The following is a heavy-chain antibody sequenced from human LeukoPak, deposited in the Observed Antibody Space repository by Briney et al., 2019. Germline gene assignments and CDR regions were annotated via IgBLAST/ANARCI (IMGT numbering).Heavy chain of an antibody. CDR1: GYSISSGSYY. CDR3: ARDRGYVTG. CDR2: IYTSGST. J-gene: IGHJ4*02. V-gene: IGHV4-61*02. Sequence: SETLSLTCTVSGYSISSGSYYWSWIRQPAGKGLEWIGRIYTSGSTNYNPSLKSRVTISVDTSKNQFSLKLSSVTAADTAVYYCARDRGYVTGWGQGTLVTVSS. D-gene: IGHD5-12*01.